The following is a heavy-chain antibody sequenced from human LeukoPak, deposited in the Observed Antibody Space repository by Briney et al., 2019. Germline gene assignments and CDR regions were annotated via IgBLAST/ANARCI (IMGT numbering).Heavy chain of an antibody. J-gene: IGHJ4*02. CDR2: IYPNGAI. Sequence: NPSETLSLTCTVSGASISTYFWTWIRQPAGKGLEWIGRIYPNGAINYNPSLKSRVTMSVVTSKNQFSLKLISVTAADTAVYYCASVYSGYDNTIDYWGQGTLATVSS. CDR1: GASISTYF. D-gene: IGHD5-12*01. V-gene: IGHV4-4*07. CDR3: ASVYSGYDNTIDY.